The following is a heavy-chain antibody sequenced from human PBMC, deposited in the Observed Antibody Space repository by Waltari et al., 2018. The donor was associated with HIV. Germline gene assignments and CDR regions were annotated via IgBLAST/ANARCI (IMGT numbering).Heavy chain of an antibody. CDR2: IRSKAYGGTT. CDR3: LPDYDILTGYLAFDY. Sequence: VKLVESGGGLVQTGRSLRLSCTASDFTCGIYAMSWFRQAPGKGLGWVSFIRSKAYGGTTEYAASVKGRFTISIDDSKSIAYLQMNSLKTEDTAVYYCLPDYDILTGYLAFDYWGQGTLVTVSS. CDR1: DFTCGIYA. J-gene: IGHJ4*02. V-gene: IGHV3-49*03. D-gene: IGHD3-9*01.